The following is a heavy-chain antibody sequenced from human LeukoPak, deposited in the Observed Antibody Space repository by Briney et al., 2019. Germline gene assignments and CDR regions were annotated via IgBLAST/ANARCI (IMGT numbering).Heavy chain of an antibody. Sequence: SETLSLTCTVSGGSISSSSYYWGWIRQPPGKGLEWIGRIYTSGSTNYNPSLKSRVTISVDTSKNQFSLKLSSVTAADTAVYYCARAPLASHYLGYWGQGTLVTVSS. CDR3: ARAPLASHYLGY. CDR2: IYTSGST. J-gene: IGHJ4*02. V-gene: IGHV4-39*07. D-gene: IGHD7-27*01. CDR1: GGSISSSSYY.